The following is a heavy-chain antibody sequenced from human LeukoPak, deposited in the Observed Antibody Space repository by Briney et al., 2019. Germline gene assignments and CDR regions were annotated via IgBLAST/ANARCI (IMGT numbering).Heavy chain of an antibody. Sequence: GGSLRLSCAASGFTFSSYAMHCVRQAPGKGLEWVAVISYDGSNKYYADSVKGRFTISRDNSKNTLYLQMNSLRAEDTAVYYCARDYHSSSWQSRYYYYGMDVWGQGTTVTVSS. CDR1: GFTFSSYA. CDR2: ISYDGSNK. D-gene: IGHD6-13*01. J-gene: IGHJ6*02. V-gene: IGHV3-30-3*01. CDR3: ARDYHSSSWQSRYYYYGMDV.